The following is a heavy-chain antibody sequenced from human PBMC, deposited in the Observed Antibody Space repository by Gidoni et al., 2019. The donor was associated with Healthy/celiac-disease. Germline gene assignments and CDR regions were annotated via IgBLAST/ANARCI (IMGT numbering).Heavy chain of an antibody. Sequence: EVQLVESGGALVQPGGSLRPSCAASGFPFSTHSMNWVRQAPGKGLEWVSYISSSSSTIYYADSVKGRFTISRDNAKNSLYLQMNSLRDEDTAVYYCARLGYCSGGSCYPGDYYFDYWGQGTLVTVSS. CDR2: ISSSSSTI. CDR1: GFPFSTHS. V-gene: IGHV3-48*02. D-gene: IGHD2-15*01. J-gene: IGHJ4*02. CDR3: ARLGYCSGGSCYPGDYYFDY.